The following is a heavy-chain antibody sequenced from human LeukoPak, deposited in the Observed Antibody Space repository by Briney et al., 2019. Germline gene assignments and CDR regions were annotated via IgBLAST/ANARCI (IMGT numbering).Heavy chain of an antibody. CDR2: INPNSGGT. Sequence: ASVKVSCKASGYTFTGYYMHWVRQAPGQGLEWMGWINPNSGGTNYAQKLQGRVTMTRDTSISTAYMELSRLRSDDTAVYYCARDSGTAMVYAFDIWGQGTMVTVSS. CDR1: GYTFTGYY. D-gene: IGHD5-18*01. V-gene: IGHV1-2*02. CDR3: ARDSGTAMVYAFDI. J-gene: IGHJ3*02.